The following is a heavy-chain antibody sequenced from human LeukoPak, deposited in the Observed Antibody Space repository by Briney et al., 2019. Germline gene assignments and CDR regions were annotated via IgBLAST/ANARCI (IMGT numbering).Heavy chain of an antibody. CDR3: ANLLYYYDSSNDY. V-gene: IGHV3-30*18. J-gene: IGHJ4*02. D-gene: IGHD3-22*01. CDR2: ISYDGSNK. CDR1: GFTFSSYS. Sequence: GGSLRLSCAASGFTFSSYSMNWVRQAPGKGLEWVAVISYDGSNKYYADSVKGRFTISRDNSKNTLYLQMNSLRAEDTAVYYCANLLYYYDSSNDYWGQGTLVTVSS.